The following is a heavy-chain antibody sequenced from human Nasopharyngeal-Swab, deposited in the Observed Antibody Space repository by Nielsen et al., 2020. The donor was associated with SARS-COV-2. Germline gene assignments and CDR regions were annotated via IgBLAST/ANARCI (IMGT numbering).Heavy chain of an antibody. CDR3: TRHVDIDYYYGMDV. Sequence: GESLMISCAASGFTFSGSAMHWVRQASGKGLEWVGRIRSKANSYATAYAASVKGRFTISRDDSKNTAYLQMNSLKTEDTAVYYCTRHVDIDYYYGMDVWGQGTTVTVSS. D-gene: IGHD2-15*01. CDR1: GFTFSGSA. J-gene: IGHJ6*02. V-gene: IGHV3-73*01. CDR2: IRSKANSYAT.